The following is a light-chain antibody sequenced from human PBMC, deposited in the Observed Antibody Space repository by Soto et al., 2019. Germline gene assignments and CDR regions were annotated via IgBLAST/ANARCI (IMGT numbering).Light chain of an antibody. CDR3: SSYAGGYPVL. J-gene: IGLJ2*01. CDR2: DVN. V-gene: IGLV2-11*01. Sequence: QSVLTQPRSVSGSPGQSVTISCTGISSDVGHYNFVSWYQKYPGKAPKLVLYDVNKRPSGVPGRFSGSKSGNTASLTVSGLQSDDEADYYCSSYAGGYPVLFGGGTKLTVL. CDR1: SSDVGHYNF.